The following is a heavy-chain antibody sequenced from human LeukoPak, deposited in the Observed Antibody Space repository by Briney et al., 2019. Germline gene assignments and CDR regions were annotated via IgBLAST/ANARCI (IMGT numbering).Heavy chain of an antibody. J-gene: IGHJ5*01. CDR2: INHNGRT. CDR3: ARGRSRVTVFGVALNWFDS. Sequence: LETLSLTCAVYGGSFSNYDWTWIRQPPGKGLEWIGEINHNGRTNYNPSLKSRLTISADTSKNQFSLKLRSVTAADTAVYYCARGRSRVTVFGVALNWFDSWGQGSLVSVSS. D-gene: IGHD3-3*01. V-gene: IGHV4-34*01. CDR1: GGSFSNYD.